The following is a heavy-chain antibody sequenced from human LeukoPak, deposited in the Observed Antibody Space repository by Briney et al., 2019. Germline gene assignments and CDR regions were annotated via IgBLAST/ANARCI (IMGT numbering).Heavy chain of an antibody. CDR2: ISYDGSIT. D-gene: IGHD6-13*01. V-gene: IGHV3-30*03. J-gene: IGHJ4*02. CDR3: ASGYSSDWYWGGIDY. CDR1: GFDFSIYG. Sequence: PGRSLRLSCAASGFDFSIYGMHWVRQAPGKGLEWVALISYDGSITHYADSVKGRFAISRDNSKETLSLQMNSLRPEDTAVYYCASGYSSDWYWGGIDYWGQGILVSVSS.